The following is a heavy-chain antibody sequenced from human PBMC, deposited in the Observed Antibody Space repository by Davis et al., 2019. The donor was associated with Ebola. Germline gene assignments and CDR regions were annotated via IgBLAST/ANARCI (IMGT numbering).Heavy chain of an antibody. CDR1: GFSVGGIH. CDR3: AKDHPTNYDFWSGYFDY. D-gene: IGHD3-3*01. V-gene: IGHV3-53*01. J-gene: IGHJ4*02. Sequence: GGSLRLSCVASGFSVGGIHMSWFRQAPGKGLEWVSFIYTGGYMSYADSVKGRFIISRDNSKNTLYLQMNSLRAEDTAVYYCAKDHPTNYDFWSGYFDYWGQGTLVTVSS. CDR2: IYTGGYM.